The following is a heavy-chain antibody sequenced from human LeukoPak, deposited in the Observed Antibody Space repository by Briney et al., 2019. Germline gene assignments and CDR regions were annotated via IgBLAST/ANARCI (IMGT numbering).Heavy chain of an antibody. CDR3: ARLAMVRYYYYGRDV. Sequence: SETLSLTCTVSGGSISSYYWSWIRQPPGKGLEWIGYIYYSGSTNYNPSLKSRVTISVDTSKNQFSLKLSSVTAADTAVYYCARLAMVRYYYYGRDVWGQGTTVTVSS. J-gene: IGHJ6*02. D-gene: IGHD3-10*01. CDR1: GGSISSYY. V-gene: IGHV4-59*08. CDR2: IYYSGST.